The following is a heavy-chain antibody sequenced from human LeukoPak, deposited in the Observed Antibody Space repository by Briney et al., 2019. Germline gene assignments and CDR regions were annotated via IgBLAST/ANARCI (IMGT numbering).Heavy chain of an antibody. CDR2: INAGNGNT. J-gene: IGHJ4*02. CDR3: ARQGLRYFDWPDY. CDR1: GYTFTSYA. D-gene: IGHD3-9*01. Sequence: ASVKVSCKASGYTFTSYAMHWVRQAPGQRLEWMGWINAGNGNTKYSQKFQGRVTITRDTSASTAYMELSSLRSEDTAVYYCARQGLRYFDWPDYWGQGTLVTVSS. V-gene: IGHV1-3*01.